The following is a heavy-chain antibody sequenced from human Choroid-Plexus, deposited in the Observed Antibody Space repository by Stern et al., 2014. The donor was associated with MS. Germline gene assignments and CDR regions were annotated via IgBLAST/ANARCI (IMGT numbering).Heavy chain of an antibody. Sequence: VQLVESGGGVVQPGRPLRLSCVASGFTFGSCAMHWVRQAPGKGLEWVGSVAHGGNYKYYADSVKGRFTISRDNSQNTLYMQMSSLRPEDTAVYYCAKDRQYLTYFFDHWGQGSLVTVSS. CDR1: GFTFGSCA. CDR2: VAHGGNYK. CDR3: AKDRQYLTYFFDH. J-gene: IGHJ5*02. D-gene: IGHD2/OR15-2a*01. V-gene: IGHV3-30*18.